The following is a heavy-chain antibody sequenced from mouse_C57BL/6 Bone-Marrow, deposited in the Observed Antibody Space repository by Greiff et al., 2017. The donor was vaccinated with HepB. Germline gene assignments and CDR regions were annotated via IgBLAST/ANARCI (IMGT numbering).Heavy chain of an antibody. V-gene: IGHV2-2*01. CDR1: GFSFTSYG. CDR3: ASLITTVVAGAY. Sequence: QVQLQQSGPGLVQPSQSLSITCTVSGFSFTSYGVHWVRQSPGQGLEWLGVIWSGGSTDYNAAFISRLSISKDNSKSQVFFKMNSLQADDTAIYYCASLITTVVAGAYWGQGTLVTVSA. J-gene: IGHJ3*01. CDR2: IWSGGST. D-gene: IGHD1-1*01.